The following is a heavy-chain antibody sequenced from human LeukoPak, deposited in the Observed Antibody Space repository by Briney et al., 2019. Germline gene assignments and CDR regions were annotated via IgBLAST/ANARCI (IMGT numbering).Heavy chain of an antibody. Sequence: SETLSLTCTVSGGSISSGSYYWTWIRQPAGKGLEWIGRIYTSGSTNFNPSLKSRVSISLDTSQNQFSLKLSSVTAADTAVYYWAREGAARNFDSWGQGIRFTVSS. D-gene: IGHD6-6*01. CDR3: AREGAARNFDS. V-gene: IGHV4-61*02. CDR2: IYTSGST. J-gene: IGHJ4*02. CDR1: GGSISSGSYY.